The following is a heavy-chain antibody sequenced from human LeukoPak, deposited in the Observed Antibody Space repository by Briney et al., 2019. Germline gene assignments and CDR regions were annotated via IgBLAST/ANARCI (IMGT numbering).Heavy chain of an antibody. J-gene: IGHJ4*02. V-gene: IGHV4-30-2*01. CDR2: TYHSGST. CDR1: GGSISSGGYS. Sequence: SQTLSLTCAVSGGSISSGGYSWSWIRQPSGKGLEWVGYTYHSGSTYYNPSLKSRVTISVDRSKNQFSLKLSSVTAADTAVYYCARDSGIAAAGTGGTFDYWGQGTLVTVSS. CDR3: ARDSGIAAAGTGGTFDY. D-gene: IGHD6-13*01.